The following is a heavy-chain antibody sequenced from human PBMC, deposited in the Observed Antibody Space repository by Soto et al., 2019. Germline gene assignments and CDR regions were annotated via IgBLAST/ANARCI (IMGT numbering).Heavy chain of an antibody. V-gene: IGHV4-38-2*02. J-gene: IGHJ4*02. Sequence: SETLSLTCAVSGYSISSGYYWGWIRQPPGKGLEWIGSIYHSGSTYYNPSLKSRVTISVDTSKNQFSLKLSSVTAADTAVYYCARDQRKYCSGRSCYSGRFDYSGQGTLVTVSS. CDR3: ARDQRKYCSGRSCYSGRFDY. CDR2: IYHSGST. CDR1: GYSISSGYY. D-gene: IGHD2-15*01.